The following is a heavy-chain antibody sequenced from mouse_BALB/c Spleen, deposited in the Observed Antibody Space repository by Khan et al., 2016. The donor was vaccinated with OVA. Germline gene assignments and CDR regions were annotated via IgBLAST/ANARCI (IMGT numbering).Heavy chain of an antibody. V-gene: IGHV2-6*02. CDR3: ARWFDGYSSHDAMDY. CDR2: IWRDGST. CDR1: GFSLTSYG. J-gene: IGHJ4*01. D-gene: IGHD2-3*01. Sequence: QMHLEESGPGLVAPSQSLSITCTVSGFSLTSYGVHWVRQPPGKGLEWLVVIWRDGSTNYNSVLKSRMSIRKDNAKSQVFLKMNSLQTDDTASYYCARWFDGYSSHDAMDYWGQGTSVTVSS.